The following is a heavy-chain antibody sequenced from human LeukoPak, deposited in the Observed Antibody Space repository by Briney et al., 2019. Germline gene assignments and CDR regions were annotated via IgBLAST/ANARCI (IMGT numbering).Heavy chain of an antibody. CDR1: GDSISSYS. J-gene: IGHJ4*02. V-gene: IGHV4-4*07. D-gene: IGHD3-10*01. CDR3: ARARAGSGGIDY. Sequence: SETLSLTCTVSGDSISSYSWTWIRQPAGKGLEWIGRISTSGSTSYNPSLKSRVTISVDTSKSQFSLRLNSVTAADTAIYYCARARAGSGGIDYWGQGTLVTVSS. CDR2: ISTSGST.